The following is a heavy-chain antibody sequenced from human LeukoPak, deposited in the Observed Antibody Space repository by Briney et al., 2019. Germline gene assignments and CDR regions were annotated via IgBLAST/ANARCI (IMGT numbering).Heavy chain of an antibody. Sequence: GESLQISCKASGYRFTTNWIGWVRPMPGKGLEWMGIIFPADSDTRYSPSFQGQVSISADKSISTAYLQWGSLKASDTAIYYCARPPFNWGQGTLVTVSS. CDR1: GYRFTTNW. V-gene: IGHV5-51*01. J-gene: IGHJ4*02. CDR3: ARPPFN. CDR2: IFPADSDT.